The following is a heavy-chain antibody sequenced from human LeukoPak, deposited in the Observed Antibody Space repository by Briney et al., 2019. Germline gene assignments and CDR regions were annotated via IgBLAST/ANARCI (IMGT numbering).Heavy chain of an antibody. CDR3: AKEYPGAAIDVFGI. CDR2: ISYDGSNK. V-gene: IGHV3-30*18. Sequence: PGGSLRLSCAASGFTFSSYGMHWVRQAPGKGLERVAVISYDGSNKYYADSVKGRFTISRENSKNTLYLQMNRVRAADTAVYYCAKEYPGAAIDVFGIWGEKTMLTVSS. D-gene: IGHD2-2*02. J-gene: IGHJ3*02. CDR1: GFTFSSYG.